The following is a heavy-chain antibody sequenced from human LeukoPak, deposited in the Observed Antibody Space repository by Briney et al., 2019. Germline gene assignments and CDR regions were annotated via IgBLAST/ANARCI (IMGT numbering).Heavy chain of an antibody. CDR1: GFTLSASA. V-gene: IGHV3-73*01. CDR3: ILVAGGPEIGPQHP. CDR2: IRSRDNNYST. J-gene: IGHJ4*02. D-gene: IGHD1-14*01. Sequence: GGSLRLSCAASGFTLSASALHWVRQASGKGLEWVGRIRSRDNNYSTAYAASVKGRFTVSRDDSKNTAYLQMNSLKAEDTAVYYCILVAGGPEIGPQHPGGQGTLVTVSS.